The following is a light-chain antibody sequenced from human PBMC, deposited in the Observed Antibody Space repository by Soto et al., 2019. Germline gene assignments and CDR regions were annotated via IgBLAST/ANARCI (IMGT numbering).Light chain of an antibody. CDR3: SSYAGSNNWV. J-gene: IGLJ3*02. CDR2: EVS. Sequence: QSALTQPPSASGSPGQSVTISCTGTSSDVGGYSYVSWYQQHPGKAPKFMIYEVSKRPSGVPDRFSGSKSGNTASLTVSGLQAEDEADYYCSSYAGSNNWVFGGGTKVTVL. CDR1: SSDVGGYSY. V-gene: IGLV2-8*01.